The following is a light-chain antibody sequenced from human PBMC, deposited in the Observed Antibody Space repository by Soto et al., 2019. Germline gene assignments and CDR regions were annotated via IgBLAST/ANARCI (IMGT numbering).Light chain of an antibody. J-gene: IGKJ4*01. Sequence: EIVLTQSPGILSLSPGERATLSCRASQSLSSTYLAWYQQKPGQAPRLLIYGAATRATGVPDRFSGSGSGTDFTLTISRLEPEDFAVYYCQQYGRSVTFGGGTKVEIK. V-gene: IGKV3-20*01. CDR2: GAA. CDR1: QSLSSTY. CDR3: QQYGRSVT.